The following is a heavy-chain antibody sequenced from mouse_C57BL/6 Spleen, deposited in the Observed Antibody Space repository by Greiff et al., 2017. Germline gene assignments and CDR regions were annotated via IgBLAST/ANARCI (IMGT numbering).Heavy chain of an antibody. CDR2: ILPGSGRT. J-gene: IGHJ3*01. V-gene: IGHV1-9*01. CDR1: GYTFTGYW. D-gene: IGHD4-1*01. CDR3: ARRGNWDGFAD. Sequence: QVQLKQSGAELMKPGASVKLSCKATGYTFTGYWIEWVKQRPGHGLEWIGEILPGSGRTNYNEKFKGKATFTADTSSNTTYMQLSSLTTEDAAIYYWARRGNWDGFADWGQGTLVTVSA.